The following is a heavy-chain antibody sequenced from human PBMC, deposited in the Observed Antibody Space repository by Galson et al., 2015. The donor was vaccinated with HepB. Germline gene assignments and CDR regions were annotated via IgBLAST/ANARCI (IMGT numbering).Heavy chain of an antibody. D-gene: IGHD3-22*01. V-gene: IGHV3-23*01. J-gene: IGHJ4*02. Sequence: SLRLSCAASGFTFSSYAMSWVRQAPGKGLEWVSAISGSGGSTYYADSVRGRFTISRDNSKNTLYLQMNSLRAEDTAVYYCAKDRREGKMIVVVIHPLDYWGQGTLVTVSS. CDR1: GFTFSSYA. CDR2: ISGSGGST. CDR3: AKDRREGKMIVVVIHPLDY.